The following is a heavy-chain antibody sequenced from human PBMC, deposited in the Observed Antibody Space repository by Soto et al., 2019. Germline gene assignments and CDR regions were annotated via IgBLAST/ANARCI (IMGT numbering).Heavy chain of an antibody. CDR1: GGSISSYY. J-gene: IGHJ3*02. Sequence: SETLSLPCTVSGGSISSYYWSWIRQPPGKGLEWIGYIYYSGSTNYNPSLKSRVTISVDTSKNQFSLKLSSVTAADTAVYYCVRHKGGAFDIWGQGTMVTVSS. D-gene: IGHD3-16*01. CDR3: VRHKGGAFDI. V-gene: IGHV4-59*08. CDR2: IYYSGST.